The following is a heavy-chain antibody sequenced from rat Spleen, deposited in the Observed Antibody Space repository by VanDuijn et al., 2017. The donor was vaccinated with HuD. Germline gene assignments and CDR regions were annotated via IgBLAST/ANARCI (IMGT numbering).Heavy chain of an antibody. Sequence: QVQLKESGPGLVQPSQTLSPICPVSGFSPISHCVHWVRQPPGKGLEWMGGIWGDGSTDYNSALKSRLSISRDTSKSQVFLQMNNLQTEDTAMYFCATQHYYDGYYRDSWGQGVMVTVSS. J-gene: IGHJ2*01. CDR3: ATQHYYDGYYRDS. D-gene: IGHD1-12*03. CDR1: GFSPISHC. CDR2: IWGDGST. V-gene: IGHV2-1*01.